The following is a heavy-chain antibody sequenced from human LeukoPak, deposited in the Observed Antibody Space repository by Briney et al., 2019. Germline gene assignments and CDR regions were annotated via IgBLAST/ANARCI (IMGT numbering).Heavy chain of an antibody. CDR3: ATGLSVVVPAARVWSN. V-gene: IGHV1-24*01. Sequence: ASVKVSCKVSGYTLTELSMHWVRQAPGKGLEWVGGFDPEDGETIYAQKFQGRVTMTEDTSTDTAYMELSSLRSEDTAVYYCATGLSVVVPAARVWSNWGQGTMVTVSS. D-gene: IGHD2-2*01. CDR2: FDPEDGET. J-gene: IGHJ3*01. CDR1: GYTLTELS.